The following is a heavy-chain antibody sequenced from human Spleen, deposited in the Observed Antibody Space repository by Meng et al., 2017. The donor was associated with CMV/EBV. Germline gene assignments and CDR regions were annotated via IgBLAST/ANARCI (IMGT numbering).Heavy chain of an antibody. V-gene: IGHV3-30-3*01. J-gene: IGHJ2*01. CDR1: GVAFGSYA. CDR2: ISYDGSNK. CDR3: ARDLVYDFWSGYYTANWYFDL. D-gene: IGHD3-3*01. Sequence: QVQLVESGGGVVQPGRSLRRSWAVSGVAFGSYAMHWVRQAPGKGLEWVAVISYDGSNKYYADSVKGRFTISRDNSKNTLYLQMNSLRAEDTAVYYCARDLVYDFWSGYYTANWYFDLWGRGTLVTVSS.